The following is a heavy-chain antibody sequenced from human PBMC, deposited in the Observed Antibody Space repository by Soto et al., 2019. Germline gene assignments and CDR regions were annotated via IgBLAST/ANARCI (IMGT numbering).Heavy chain of an antibody. V-gene: IGHV4-39*01. D-gene: IGHD1-7*01. J-gene: IGHJ4*02. CDR2: IYYSGST. CDR3: ARLSNWNYGTFDY. Sequence: QLQLQESGPGLVKPSETLSLTCTVSGGSISSSSYYWGWIRQPPGKVLEWIGSIYYSGSTYYNPSLKSRVTIPVDTSKNQFSLKLSSVTAADTAVYYGARLSNWNYGTFDYWGQGTLVTVSS. CDR1: GGSISSSSYY.